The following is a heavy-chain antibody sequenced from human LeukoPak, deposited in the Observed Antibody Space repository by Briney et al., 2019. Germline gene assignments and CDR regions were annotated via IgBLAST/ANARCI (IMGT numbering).Heavy chain of an antibody. D-gene: IGHD2-2*01. CDR3: ARDYAGAPHHFDY. V-gene: IGHV1-69*13. Sequence: ASVKVSCKASGGTFSSYAISWVRQAPGQGLEWMGGIIPIFGTANYAQKFQGRVTITADESTSTAYMELSSLRSEDTAVYYCARDYAGAPHHFDYWGQGTLVTVSS. CDR2: IIPIFGTA. J-gene: IGHJ4*02. CDR1: GGTFSSYA.